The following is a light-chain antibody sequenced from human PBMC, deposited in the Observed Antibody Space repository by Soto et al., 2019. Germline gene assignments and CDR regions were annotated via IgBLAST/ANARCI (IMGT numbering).Light chain of an antibody. Sequence: EIVLTQSPDTLSLSPWERATLSCRASQGISNTYLAWYQQKPGQAPRLLIYGASFRATCIPDRFSGSGSGTEFTLTISSLQSEDFAVYYCQQYNNWPRGTFGQGTKVDIK. J-gene: IGKJ1*01. CDR3: QQYNNWPRGT. CDR1: QGISNTY. CDR2: GAS. V-gene: IGKV3D-15*01.